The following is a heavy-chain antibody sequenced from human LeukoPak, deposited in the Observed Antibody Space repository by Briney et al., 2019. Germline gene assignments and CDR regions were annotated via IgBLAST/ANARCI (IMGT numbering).Heavy chain of an antibody. Sequence: SEALSLTCNDPVGSLTSATYYCGSLRQPPREWLVWLGCIDYTGTTYYSPSLKSRVTISVHTSKNQLSLKLNSVTAADTAVYYCARQQCNGGSCYSRAIWFDPWGQGTLVTVSS. D-gene: IGHD2-15*01. J-gene: IGHJ5*02. V-gene: IGHV4-39*01. CDR1: VGSLTSATYY. CDR3: ARQQCNGGSCYSRAIWFDP. CDR2: IDYTGTT.